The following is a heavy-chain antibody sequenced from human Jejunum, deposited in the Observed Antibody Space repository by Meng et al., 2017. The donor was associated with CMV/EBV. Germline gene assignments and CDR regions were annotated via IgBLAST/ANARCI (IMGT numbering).Heavy chain of an antibody. CDR1: GFTFSGDL. J-gene: IGHJ3*02. V-gene: IGHV3-74*01. Sequence: CEASGFTFSGDLMHWFRQTPGKGPVWVSRISSDGSSTHYADSLMGRFTISRDNAKNTLYLQMISLRVDDTAVYFCARRLASGEFGMWGQGTMVTVSS. CDR3: ARRLASGEFGM. D-gene: IGHD6-25*01. CDR2: ISSDGSST.